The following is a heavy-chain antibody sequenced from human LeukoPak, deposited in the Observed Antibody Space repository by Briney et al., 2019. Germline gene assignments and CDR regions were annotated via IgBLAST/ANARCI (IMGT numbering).Heavy chain of an antibody. CDR3: ARGRDGYNYGPFDY. CDR2: VYYSGST. V-gene: IGHV4-59*01. Sequence: SETLSLTCTVSGGSISRYYWGWIRQPPGKGLEWIGYVYYSGSTDYNPSLKSRVTISVDPSKNQFSLNLSSVTAADTAVYYCARGRDGYNYGPFDYWGQGTLVTVSS. D-gene: IGHD5-24*01. CDR1: GGSISRYY. J-gene: IGHJ4*02.